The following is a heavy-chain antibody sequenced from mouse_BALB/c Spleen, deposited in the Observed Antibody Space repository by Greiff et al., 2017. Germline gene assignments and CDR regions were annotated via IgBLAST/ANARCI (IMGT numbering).Heavy chain of an antibody. CDR3: ASSWPWYFDV. Sequence: EVQGVESGPGLVKPSQSLSLTCTVTGYSITSDYAWNWIRQFPGNKLEWMGYISYSGSTSYNPSLKSRISITRDTSKNQFFLQLNSVTTEDTATYYCASSWPWYFDVWGAGTTVTVSS. CDR1: GYSITSDYA. J-gene: IGHJ1*01. CDR2: ISYSGST. V-gene: IGHV3-2*02.